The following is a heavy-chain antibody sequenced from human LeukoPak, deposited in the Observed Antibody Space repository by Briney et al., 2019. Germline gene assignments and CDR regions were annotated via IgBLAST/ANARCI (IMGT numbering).Heavy chain of an antibody. D-gene: IGHD3-10*01. Sequence: GGSLRLSCAASGFTFSSYAMSWVRQAPGKGLEWVSAISGSGGSTYYADSVKGRFTISRDNSKNTLYVQMNSLRAEDTAVYYCAKGHYYGSGSLDYWGQGTPVTVSS. CDR1: GFTFSSYA. CDR3: AKGHYYGSGSLDY. CDR2: ISGSGGST. J-gene: IGHJ4*02. V-gene: IGHV3-23*01.